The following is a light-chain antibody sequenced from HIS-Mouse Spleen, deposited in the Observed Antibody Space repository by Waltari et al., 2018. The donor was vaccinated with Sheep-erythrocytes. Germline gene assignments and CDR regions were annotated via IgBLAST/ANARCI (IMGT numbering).Light chain of an antibody. Sequence: QSALNQPASVSGSPGQSITISCTGPSSDVGSYNLVSWYQQHPGKAPKLTIYEGSKRPSGVSNRFSGSKSGNTASLTISGLQAEDEADYYCCSYAGSSTWVFGGGTKLTVL. CDR3: CSYAGSSTWV. CDR1: SSDVGSYNL. J-gene: IGLJ3*02. CDR2: EGS. V-gene: IGLV2-23*01.